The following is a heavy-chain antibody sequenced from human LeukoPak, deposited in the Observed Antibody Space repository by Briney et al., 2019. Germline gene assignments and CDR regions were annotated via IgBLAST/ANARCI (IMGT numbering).Heavy chain of an antibody. CDR1: GFTFSSYS. CDR2: IYSGGST. Sequence: GESLRLSCAASGFTFSSYSMNWVRQAPGKGLEWVSVIYSGGSTNYADSVKGRFTISRDSSKNTLYLQMNSLRAEDTAVYYCARDLGGRMGLSAVWGQGTTVTVSS. J-gene: IGHJ6*02. CDR3: ARDLGGRMGLSAV. D-gene: IGHD5-24*01. V-gene: IGHV3-53*01.